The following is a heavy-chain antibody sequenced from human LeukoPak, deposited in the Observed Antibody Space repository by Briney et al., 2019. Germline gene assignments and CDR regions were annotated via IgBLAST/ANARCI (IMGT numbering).Heavy chain of an antibody. CDR2: ISASNGNT. Sequence: VASVKVSCKTSGYTFTGYGINWVRQAPGQGLGWMGWISASNGNTNYAQKLQGRVTMTTDTSTSTAYMELRSLRSDDTAVYSCARDLHPGLDYYDSSGYGGDYWGQGTLVTVSS. V-gene: IGHV1-18*01. CDR1: GYTFTGYG. D-gene: IGHD3-22*01. CDR3: ARDLHPGLDYYDSSGYGGDY. J-gene: IGHJ4*02.